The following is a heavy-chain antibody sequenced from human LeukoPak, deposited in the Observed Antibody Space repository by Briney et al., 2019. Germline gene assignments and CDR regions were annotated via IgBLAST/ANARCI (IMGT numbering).Heavy chain of an antibody. CDR3: AKVAYDFVWGTYRPPFDY. J-gene: IGHJ4*02. CDR1: GFTYSTYA. D-gene: IGHD3-16*02. V-gene: IGHV3-23*01. Sequence: PGGSLRLSCAASGFTYSTYAMTWVRQAPGKGLEWVSSISGTGSSTYYADSVKGRFTISRDNSKSTLYLQMSSLRAEDTAVYYCAKVAYDFVWGTYRPPFDYWGQGTLVTVSS. CDR2: ISGTGSST.